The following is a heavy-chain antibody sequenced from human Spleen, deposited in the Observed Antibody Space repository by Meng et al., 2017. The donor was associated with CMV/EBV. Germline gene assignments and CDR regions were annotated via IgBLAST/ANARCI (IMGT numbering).Heavy chain of an antibody. J-gene: IGHJ5*02. V-gene: IGHV1-69*02. CDR1: GGPFTSFT. CDR3: TRVFGSGWFDP. Sequence: SCKASGGPFTSFTITWVRQAPGQGLEWMGRITPILDVTDYAQKFQGRVTITAHKSTSTAYMELTSLRSEDTAVYYCTRVFGSGWFDPWGQGTLVTVSS. D-gene: IGHD3-10*01. CDR2: ITPILDVT.